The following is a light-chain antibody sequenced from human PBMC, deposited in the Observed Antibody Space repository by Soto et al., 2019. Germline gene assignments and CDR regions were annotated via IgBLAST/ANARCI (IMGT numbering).Light chain of an antibody. J-gene: IGKJ2*01. CDR1: QSVSSSY. CDR3: QQYGGSPMHT. V-gene: IGKV3-20*01. Sequence: EIVLTQSPGTLSLSPGERATLSCMASQSVSSSYLAWYQQKPGQAPRLLIYGASSRATGIPDRFSGSGSGTDFTLTISRLEPEDFAVYYRQQYGGSPMHTFGQGTKLEIK. CDR2: GAS.